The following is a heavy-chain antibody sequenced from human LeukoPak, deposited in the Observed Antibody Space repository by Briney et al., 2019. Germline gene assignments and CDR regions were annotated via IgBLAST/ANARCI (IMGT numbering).Heavy chain of an antibody. J-gene: IGHJ4*02. Sequence: GGSLRLSCAASGFTFSDYYMSWIRQAPGKGLEWVSYISSSGSTIYYADSVKGRFTISRDNAKNSLYLQMNSLRAEDTAVYYCARVHNNYDFWSGYSLGYWGQGTLVTVSS. CDR2: ISSSGSTI. CDR1: GFTFSDYY. D-gene: IGHD3-3*01. CDR3: ARVHNNYDFWSGYSLGY. V-gene: IGHV3-11*04.